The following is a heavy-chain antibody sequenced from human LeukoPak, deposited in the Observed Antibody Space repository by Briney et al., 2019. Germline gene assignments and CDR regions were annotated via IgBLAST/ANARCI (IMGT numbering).Heavy chain of an antibody. CDR2: INHSGST. CDR1: GGSFSGYY. D-gene: IGHD2-2*01. V-gene: IGHV4-34*01. Sequence: PSETLSLTCAVYGGSFSGYYWSWIRQPPGKGLEWIGEINHSGSTNYNPSLKSRVTISVDTSKNQFSLKLSSVTAADTAVYYCARGEPYCSSTSRPAYIRAPEDYWGQGTLVTVSS. CDR3: ARGEPYCSSTSRPAYIRAPEDY. J-gene: IGHJ4*02.